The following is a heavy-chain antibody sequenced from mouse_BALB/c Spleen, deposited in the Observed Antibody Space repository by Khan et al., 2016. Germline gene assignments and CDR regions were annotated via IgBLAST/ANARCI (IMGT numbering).Heavy chain of an antibody. CDR3: ARSGGNYSLDY. J-gene: IGHJ2*01. Sequence: QVQLQQSGAELARPGASVKLSCKASGYTFTSYWMQWVKQRPGQGLDWIGAIYPGDDDTSNNQKFLGKATLTADKSSSTAYMQLSSLASEDSAVYYCARSGGNYSLDYWGQGTTLTVSS. D-gene: IGHD2-1*01. CDR2: IYPGDDDT. V-gene: IGHV1-87*01. CDR1: GYTFTSYW.